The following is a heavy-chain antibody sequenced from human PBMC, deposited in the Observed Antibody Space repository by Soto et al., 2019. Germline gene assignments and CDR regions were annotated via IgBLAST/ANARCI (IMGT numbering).Heavy chain of an antibody. J-gene: IGHJ4*02. CDR1: GGSISSSSYY. V-gene: IGHV4-39*01. D-gene: IGHD2-2*01. CDR2: IYYSRST. CDR3: ARQSPYQRLFT. Sequence: SETLSLTCTVSGGSISSSSYYWGWIRQPPGKGLEWIGSIYYSRSTYYNPSLKSRVTISVDTSKNQFSLKLSSVTAADTAVYYCARQSPYQRLFTWGQGTLVTVSS.